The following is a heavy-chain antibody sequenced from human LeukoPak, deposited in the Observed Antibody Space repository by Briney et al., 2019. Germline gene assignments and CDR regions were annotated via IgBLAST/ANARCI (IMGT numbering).Heavy chain of an antibody. CDR3: ARGLRYFDWYLDY. D-gene: IGHD3-9*01. J-gene: IGHJ4*02. CDR2: ISSSSSIL. CDR1: GFTFSSYS. V-gene: IGHV3-48*02. Sequence: GGSLGLSCAASGFTFSSYSMNWVRQAPGKGLEWVSYISSSSSILHYADSVKGRFTISRDNAKNSLYLQMSSLRDEDTAMYYCARGLRYFDWYLDYWGQGTLVAVSS.